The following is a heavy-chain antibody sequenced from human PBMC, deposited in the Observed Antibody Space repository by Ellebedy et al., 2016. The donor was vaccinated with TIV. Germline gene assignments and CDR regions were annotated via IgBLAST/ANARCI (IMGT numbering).Heavy chain of an antibody. V-gene: IGHV3-9*01. Sequence: GGSLRLXXAASGFTFDDYAMHWVRQAPGKGLEWVSGISWNSGSIGYADSVKGRFTISRDNAKNSLYLQMNSLRAEDTALYYCAKDMASAYGMDVWGQGTTVTVSS. J-gene: IGHJ6*02. CDR3: AKDMASAYGMDV. D-gene: IGHD5-12*01. CDR1: GFTFDDYA. CDR2: ISWNSGSI.